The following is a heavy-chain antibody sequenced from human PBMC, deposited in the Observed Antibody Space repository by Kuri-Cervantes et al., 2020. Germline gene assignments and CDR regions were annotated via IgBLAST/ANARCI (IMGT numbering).Heavy chain of an antibody. J-gene: IGHJ2*01. Sequence: GESLKISCAASGFTFSNCGMHWVRQAPGKGLEWVAIISSDGINKYYADSVKGRFTISRDNSKNTLYLQMNSLRAEDTAVYYCARDSSSGGYFDLWGRGTLVTVSS. D-gene: IGHD6-19*01. CDR1: GFTFSNCG. V-gene: IGHV3-30*03. CDR2: ISSDGINK. CDR3: ARDSSSGGYFDL.